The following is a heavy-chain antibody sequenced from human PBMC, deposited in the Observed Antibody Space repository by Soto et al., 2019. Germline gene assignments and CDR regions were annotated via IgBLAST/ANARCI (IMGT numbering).Heavy chain of an antibody. CDR3: ARGSDILTGYYGYYYMDV. J-gene: IGHJ6*03. CDR2: INHSGST. V-gene: IGHV4-34*01. Sequence: SETLSLTCAVYGGSFSGYYWSWIRQPPGKGLEWIGEINHSGSTNYNPSLKSRVTISVDTSKNQFSLKLSSVTAADTAVYYCARGSDILTGYYGYYYMDVWGKGTTVTVSS. CDR1: GGSFSGYY. D-gene: IGHD3-9*01.